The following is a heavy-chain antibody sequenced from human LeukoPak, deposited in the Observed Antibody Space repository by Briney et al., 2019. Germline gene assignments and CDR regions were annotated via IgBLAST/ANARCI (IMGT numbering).Heavy chain of an antibody. Sequence: GGSLRLSCAASGFTFSSYWMSWVRQAPGKGLEWVANIKQDGSEKYYVDSVKGRFTISRDNAKNSLYLQMNSLRAEDTAVYYCARERGYYGSGRYGADFDYWGQGTLVTVSS. CDR1: GFTFSSYW. V-gene: IGHV3-7*01. J-gene: IGHJ4*02. CDR3: ARERGYYGSGRYGADFDY. CDR2: IKQDGSEK. D-gene: IGHD3-10*01.